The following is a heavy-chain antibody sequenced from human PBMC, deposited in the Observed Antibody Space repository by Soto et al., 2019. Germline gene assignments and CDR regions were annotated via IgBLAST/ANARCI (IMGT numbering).Heavy chain of an antibody. J-gene: IGHJ3*02. Sequence: ASVKVSCKASGYTFTSYDINWVRQATGQGLEWMGWMNPNSGNTGYAQKFQGRVTMTRNTSISTAYMELSSLRSEDTAVYYCARSCSSTSCYFSRGRAFDIWGQGTMVTVSS. CDR2: MNPNSGNT. D-gene: IGHD2-2*01. CDR3: ARSCSSTSCYFSRGRAFDI. CDR1: GYTFTSYD. V-gene: IGHV1-8*01.